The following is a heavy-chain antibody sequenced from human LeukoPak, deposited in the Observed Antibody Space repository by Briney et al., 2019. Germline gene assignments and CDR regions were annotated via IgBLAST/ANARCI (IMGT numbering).Heavy chain of an antibody. J-gene: IGHJ3*02. CDR1: GFTFSSYA. Sequence: TGGSLRLSCAASGFTFSSYAMSWVRQAPGKGLEWVSAISGSGGSTYYADSVKGRFTISRDNSKNTLYLQMNSLRAEDTAVYYCAEPSITGLYYDFWSGYAFDIWGQGTMVTVSS. V-gene: IGHV3-23*01. CDR2: ISGSGGST. CDR3: AEPSITGLYYDFWSGYAFDI. D-gene: IGHD3-3*01.